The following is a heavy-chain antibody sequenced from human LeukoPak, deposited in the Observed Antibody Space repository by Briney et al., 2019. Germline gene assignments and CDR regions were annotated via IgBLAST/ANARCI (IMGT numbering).Heavy chain of an antibody. Sequence: SETLSLTCAVYGGSFSGYYWSWIRQPAGEGLEWIGRIHSSGSTNYNPSLKSRVTMSVDTSKNHFSLKLSSVTAADTAVYYCARGGNYGDSWGQGTLVTVSS. CDR3: ARGGNYGDS. V-gene: IGHV4-59*10. J-gene: IGHJ4*02. CDR2: IHSSGST. D-gene: IGHD1-7*01. CDR1: GGSFSGYY.